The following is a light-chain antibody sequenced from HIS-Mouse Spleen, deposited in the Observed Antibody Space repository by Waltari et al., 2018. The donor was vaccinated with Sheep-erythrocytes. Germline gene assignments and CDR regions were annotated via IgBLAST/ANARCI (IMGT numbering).Light chain of an antibody. Sequence: QSALTQPASVSGSPGQSITISCPGTSSDVGSYNLVSWYPQHPGKAPKPMIYEGSKRRSGVSNRFSGYKSGNTASLTISGLQAEDEADYYCCSYAGSSTPWVFGGGTKLTVL. CDR2: EGS. CDR3: CSYAGSSTPWV. CDR1: SSDVGSYNL. J-gene: IGLJ3*02. V-gene: IGLV2-23*01.